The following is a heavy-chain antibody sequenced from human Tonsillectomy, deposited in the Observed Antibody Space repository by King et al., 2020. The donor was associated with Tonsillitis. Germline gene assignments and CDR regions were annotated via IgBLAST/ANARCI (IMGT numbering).Heavy chain of an antibody. D-gene: IGHD3-16*01. Sequence: QLVESGGTVLRPGGSLRLSCAASGFTFDDYGMSWVRQAPGKGLEWVAGLNWNGGSAVYAESVKGRFTISRDNVKNSLYLQINSLRAEDTALYYCARDKYYDSLTGGRHDAFDMWGQGTMVTVSS. J-gene: IGHJ3*02. CDR1: GFTFDDYG. CDR2: LNWNGGSA. CDR3: ARDKYYDSLTGGRHDAFDM. V-gene: IGHV3-20*04.